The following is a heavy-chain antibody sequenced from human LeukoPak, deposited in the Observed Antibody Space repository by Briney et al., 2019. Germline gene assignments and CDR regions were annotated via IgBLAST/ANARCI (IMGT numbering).Heavy chain of an antibody. J-gene: IGHJ4*02. Sequence: GGSLRLSCAGSEFTFSSFGMNWVRQAPGKGLEWVAFIRYDGSNKKYADSVKGRFTISRDNSKNTLYLQMNSLRVEDTAVYYCARVGPPITNLDVWWLRWDYWGQGTLVTVSS. CDR1: EFTFSSFG. CDR3: ARVGPPITNLDVWWLRWDY. V-gene: IGHV3-30*02. CDR2: IRYDGSNK. D-gene: IGHD5-12*01.